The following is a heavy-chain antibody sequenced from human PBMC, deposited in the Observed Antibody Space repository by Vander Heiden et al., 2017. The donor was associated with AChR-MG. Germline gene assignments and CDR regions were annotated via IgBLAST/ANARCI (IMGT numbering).Heavy chain of an antibody. D-gene: IGHD6-6*01. Sequence: QVQLQESVPGLVKPPETLSLTCTVPGASVSNATSYWPWIRQPPGKGLEWIGCIFYSGYTNYNPSLESRVTMSIDTSKNQFSLKLSSVTAADTAVYYCAREQYVGTSSQLDHWGQGTLVTVSS. CDR1: GASVSNATSY. CDR2: IFYSGYT. V-gene: IGHV4-61*01. CDR3: AREQYVGTSSQLDH. J-gene: IGHJ4*02.